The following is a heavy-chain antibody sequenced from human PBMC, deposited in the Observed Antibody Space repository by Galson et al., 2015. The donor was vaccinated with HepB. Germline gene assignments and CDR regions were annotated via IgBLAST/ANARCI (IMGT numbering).Heavy chain of an antibody. D-gene: IGHD6-19*01. J-gene: IGHJ4*02. CDR3: AKDRRHGSGWSRLFDY. CDR1: GFTFDDYA. CDR2: ISWNSGSI. Sequence: SLRLSCAASGFTFDDYAMHWVRQAPGKGLEWVSGISWNSGSIGYADSVKGRFTISRDNAKNSLYLQMNSLRAEDTALYYRAKDRRHGSGWSRLFDYWGQGTLVTVSS. V-gene: IGHV3-9*01.